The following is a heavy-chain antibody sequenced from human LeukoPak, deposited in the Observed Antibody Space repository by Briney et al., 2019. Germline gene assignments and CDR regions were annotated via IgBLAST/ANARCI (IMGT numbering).Heavy chain of an antibody. V-gene: IGHV3-21*01. Sequence: GGSLRLSCAASGFTVSSNYMNWVRQAPGKGLEWVSSISSSSSYIYYADSVKGRFTISRDNAKNSLYLQMNSLRAEDTAVYYCARDLQLWSWYYYGMDVWGQGTTVTVSS. J-gene: IGHJ6*02. CDR3: ARDLQLWSWYYYGMDV. CDR2: ISSSSSYI. CDR1: GFTVSSNY. D-gene: IGHD5-18*01.